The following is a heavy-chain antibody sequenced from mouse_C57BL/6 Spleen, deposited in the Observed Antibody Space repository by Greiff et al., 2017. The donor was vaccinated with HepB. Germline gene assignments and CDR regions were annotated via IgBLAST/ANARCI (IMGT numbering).Heavy chain of an antibody. CDR1: GYTFTSYG. V-gene: IGHV1-81*01. D-gene: IGHD2-1*01. Sequence: QVQLKESGAELARPGASVKLSCKASGYTFTSYGISWVKQRTGQGLEWIGEIYPRSGNTYYNEKFKGKATLTADKSSSTAYMELRSLTSEDSAVYFCARREDGNYVRYFDYWGQGTTLTVSS. CDR2: IYPRSGNT. J-gene: IGHJ2*01. CDR3: ARREDGNYVRYFDY.